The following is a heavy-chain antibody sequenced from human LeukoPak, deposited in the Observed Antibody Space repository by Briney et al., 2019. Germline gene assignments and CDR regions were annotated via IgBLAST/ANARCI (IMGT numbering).Heavy chain of an antibody. CDR1: GGSVSSYY. V-gene: IGHV4-59*02. CDR3: ARAPAGPPYYYMNV. CDR2: IYYSGST. J-gene: IGHJ6*03. Sequence: SETLSLTCTVSGGSVSSYYWSWIRQPPGKGLEWIGYIYYSGSTNYNPSLKSRVTISVDTSKSQFSLNLSSVTAADTAVYYCARAPAGPPYYYMNVWGKGTTVTVSS.